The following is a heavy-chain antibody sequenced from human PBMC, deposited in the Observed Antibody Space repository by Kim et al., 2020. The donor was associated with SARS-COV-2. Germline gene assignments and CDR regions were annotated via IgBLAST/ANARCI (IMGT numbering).Heavy chain of an antibody. Sequence: ASVKVSCKASGDSLRKYAINWVRQAHGQGLEWMGGTIPMFDIIKFAQKVQDRLTISADESTSTVYLELSSLRSEDTALYYCTFRPADYGDYAGGLDYWGQGTQVTVSS. D-gene: IGHD4-17*01. CDR3: TFRPADYGDYAGGLDY. CDR1: GDSLRKYA. CDR2: TIPMFDII. V-gene: IGHV1-69*13. J-gene: IGHJ4*02.